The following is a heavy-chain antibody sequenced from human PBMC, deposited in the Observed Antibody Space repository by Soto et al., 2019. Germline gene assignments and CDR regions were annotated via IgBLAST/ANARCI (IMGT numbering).Heavy chain of an antibody. J-gene: IGHJ5*02. Sequence: SETQSLTCTVSGGSISSYYWSWIRKPPGKGLEWIGYIYYSGSTNYNPSLKSRVTISVDTSKNQFSLKLSSVTAADTAVYYCARDLYYYDSSGYYRNWFDPWGQGTLVTVSS. V-gene: IGHV4-59*01. CDR3: ARDLYYYDSSGYYRNWFDP. CDR1: GGSISSYY. CDR2: IYYSGST. D-gene: IGHD3-22*01.